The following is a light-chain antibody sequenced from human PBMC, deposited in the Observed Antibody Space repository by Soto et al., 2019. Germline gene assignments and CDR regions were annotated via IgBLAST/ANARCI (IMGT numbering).Light chain of an antibody. V-gene: IGKV4-1*01. J-gene: IGKJ4*01. CDR2: WAS. CDR3: QQYYSTPLT. CDR1: QSVLYNSNNKHY. Sequence: DIVMTQSPDSLAVSLGERATINCKPSQSVLYNSNNKHYLAWYQHKPGQPPRLLIYWASTRESGVPDRFSGSGSGRDFTLTISSLHPEDVAVYYCQQYYSTPLTFGGGTKVGIK.